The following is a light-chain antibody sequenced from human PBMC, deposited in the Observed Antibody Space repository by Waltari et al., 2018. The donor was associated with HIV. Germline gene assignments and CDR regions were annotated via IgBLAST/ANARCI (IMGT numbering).Light chain of an antibody. CDR2: EVN. J-gene: IGLJ2*01. V-gene: IGLV2-14*03. CDR3: SSYTATKILV. Sequence: QSALTQPASVSGSPGQSFTISCTGTNSYIGTSNYVSWYQQQSGQAPRRLISEVNNRPAGVYHRFSGSKAGNTASLSISGLQAEDEGKYYCSSYTATKILVFGGGTDVTVL. CDR1: NSYIGTSNY.